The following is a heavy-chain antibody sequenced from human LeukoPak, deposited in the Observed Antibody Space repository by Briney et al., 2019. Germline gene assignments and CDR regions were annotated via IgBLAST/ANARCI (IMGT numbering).Heavy chain of an antibody. CDR1: GGSISSGGYS. Sequence: SETLSLTCAVSGGSISSGGYSWSWIRQPPGKGLEWIGYIYHSGSTYYNPSLKSRVTISVDTSKNQFSLKLSSVTAADTAVYYCARDHSSSWYGRYFDYWGQGTLVTVSS. D-gene: IGHD6-13*01. CDR3: ARDHSSSWYGRYFDY. J-gene: IGHJ4*02. V-gene: IGHV4-30-2*01. CDR2: IYHSGST.